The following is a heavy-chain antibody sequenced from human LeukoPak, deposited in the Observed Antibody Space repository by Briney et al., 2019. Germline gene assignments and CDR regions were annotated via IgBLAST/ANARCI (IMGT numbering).Heavy chain of an antibody. CDR1: GGSFSGYY. D-gene: IGHD6-25*01. J-gene: IGHJ4*02. CDR3: ARGRRRRYCDY. V-gene: IGHV4-34*01. CDR2: INHSGST. Sequence: SENLSLTCAVYGGSFSGYYWSWIRQPPGKGLEWIGEINHSGSTNYNPSLKSRVTISVDTSKNQFSLKLSSVTAADTAVYYCARGRRRRYCDYWGQGILVTVSP.